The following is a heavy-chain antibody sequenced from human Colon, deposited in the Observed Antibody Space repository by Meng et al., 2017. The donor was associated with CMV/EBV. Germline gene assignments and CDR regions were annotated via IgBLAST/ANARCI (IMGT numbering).Heavy chain of an antibody. J-gene: IGHJ4*02. V-gene: IGHV3-23*03. D-gene: IGHD2-2*01. CDR1: GFTFSTFG. CDR3: AKVVRYCSSTSCDY. Sequence: GESLKISCAASGFTFSTFGMNWVRQAPGKGLEWVSLIYGGGRTTYYADSVKGRFIISRDNSQNTMYLQLNSLRPEDTAVYYCAKVVRYCSSTSCDYWGQGTLVTVSS. CDR2: IYGGGRTT.